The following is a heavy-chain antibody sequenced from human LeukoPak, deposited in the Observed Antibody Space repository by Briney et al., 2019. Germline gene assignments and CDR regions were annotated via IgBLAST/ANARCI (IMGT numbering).Heavy chain of an antibody. D-gene: IGHD3-22*01. CDR1: GGTFSSYA. J-gene: IGHJ4*02. CDR2: IIPIFGTA. Sequence: SVKVSCKASGGTFSSYAISWVRQAPGQGLEWMGGIIPIFGTANYAQKFQGRVTITTDESTSTAYIELSSLRSEDTAVYYCARRTYDSSGSFDYWGQGTLVTVSS. V-gene: IGHV1-69*05. CDR3: ARRTYDSSGSFDY.